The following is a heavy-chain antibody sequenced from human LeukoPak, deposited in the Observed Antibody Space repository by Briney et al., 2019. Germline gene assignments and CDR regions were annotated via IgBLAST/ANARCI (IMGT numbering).Heavy chain of an antibody. J-gene: IGHJ4*02. Sequence: GGSLRLSCAASGFTFSTYTMYWVRHPPGKRLEWVSIIGSSGGGIHYADSVKGRFTISRDNSKNALYVQMNSLRVEDTAVYYCAIDPNWGTHSWGQGVLVTVSS. CDR3: AIDPNWGTHS. CDR1: GFTFSTYT. CDR2: IGSSGGGI. D-gene: IGHD7-27*01. V-gene: IGHV3-23*01.